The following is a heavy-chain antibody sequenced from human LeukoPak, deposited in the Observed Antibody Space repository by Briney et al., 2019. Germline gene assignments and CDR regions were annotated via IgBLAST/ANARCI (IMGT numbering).Heavy chain of an antibody. CDR2: IHPGEYER. V-gene: IGHV5-51*01. Sequence: PGESLKISCKASGYRFTSYWICWVRQMPGKGLELMGVIHPGEYERRYSPSFEGQVTISADKSISTAYMQWSSLKASDTAMYYCARRTDSGWKWFDPWGQGTLVTVSS. CDR3: ARRTDSGWKWFDP. J-gene: IGHJ5*02. D-gene: IGHD6-25*01. CDR1: GYRFTSYW.